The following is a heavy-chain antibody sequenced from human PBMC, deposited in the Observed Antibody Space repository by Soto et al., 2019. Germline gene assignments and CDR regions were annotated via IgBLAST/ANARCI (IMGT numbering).Heavy chain of an antibody. CDR2: INPETGTT. CDR1: GYTFTYYY. V-gene: IGHV1-46*01. CDR3: ARLPHE. J-gene: IGHJ4*02. Sequence: XSVKVSCKASGYTFTYYYMHWVRQAPGQGLEWMGIINPETGTTNYAQKFQGRVNMTTDTSTSTVYMELTSLTSGDTALYYCARLPHEWGQRTLVTVSS.